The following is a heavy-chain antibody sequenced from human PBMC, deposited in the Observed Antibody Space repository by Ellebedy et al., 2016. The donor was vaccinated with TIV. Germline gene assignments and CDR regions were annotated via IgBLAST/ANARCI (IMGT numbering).Heavy chain of an antibody. CDR3: ATSRDGYKIDY. CDR1: GDSISSFY. CDR2: MYTSGNT. Sequence: SETLSLXXTVSGDSISSFYCNRIRQPAGKGLEWLGRMYTSGNTHHNPSLKSRITMSLDTSKKQFSLELSSVTVADTAVYYCATSRDGYKIDYWGPGILVTVSS. J-gene: IGHJ4*02. D-gene: IGHD5-24*01. V-gene: IGHV4-4*07.